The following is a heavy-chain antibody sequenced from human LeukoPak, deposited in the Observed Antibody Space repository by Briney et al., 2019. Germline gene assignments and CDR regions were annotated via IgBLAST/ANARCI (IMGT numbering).Heavy chain of an antibody. D-gene: IGHD2-2*01. V-gene: IGHV1-18*01. CDR1: GCTFTSYG. CDR3: ASVWLGYCSSTSCYWFDP. Sequence: RASVKVSCKASGCTFTSYGISWVRQAPGQGLEWMGWISAYNGNTNYAQKLQGRVTMTTDTSTSTAYMELRSLRSDDTAVYYCASVWLGYCSSTSCYWFDPWGQGTLVTVSS. J-gene: IGHJ5*02. CDR2: ISAYNGNT.